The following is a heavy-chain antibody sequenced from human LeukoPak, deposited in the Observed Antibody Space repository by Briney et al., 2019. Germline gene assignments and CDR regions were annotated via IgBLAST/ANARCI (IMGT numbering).Heavy chain of an antibody. CDR1: GGSISSYY. J-gene: IGHJ4*02. CDR2: IYYSGST. CDR3: AREWDSQGFDY. D-gene: IGHD1-26*01. V-gene: IGHV4-59*01. Sequence: SETLSLTCTVSGGSISSYYWSWIRQPPGKGLEWIGYIYYSGSTNYNPSLKSRVTVSVDTSKNQFSLKLSSVTAADTAVYYCAREWDSQGFDYWGQGTLVTVSS.